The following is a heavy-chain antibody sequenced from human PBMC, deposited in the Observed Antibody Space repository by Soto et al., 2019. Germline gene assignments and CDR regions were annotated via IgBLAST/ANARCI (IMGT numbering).Heavy chain of an antibody. J-gene: IGHJ6*02. CDR2: IYPGDSDT. CDR3: AGGGVRGVITRTRDYYGMDV. Sequence: GVSLKISSKGSGYSFTSYCIGWVRKMPGKGLECMGIIYPGDSDTRYSPSFQGQVSISADKSISTAYLQWSSLKASDTAMYYCAGGGVRGVITRTRDYYGMDVWGQRTTVTVSS. D-gene: IGHD3-10*01. V-gene: IGHV5-51*01. CDR1: GYSFTSYC.